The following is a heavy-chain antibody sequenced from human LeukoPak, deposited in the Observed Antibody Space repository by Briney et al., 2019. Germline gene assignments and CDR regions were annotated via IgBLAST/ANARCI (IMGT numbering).Heavy chain of an antibody. D-gene: IGHD3-10*01. Sequence: PGGSLRLSCAASGFTFSSYAMSWVRQAPGKGLEWVSAISGSGGSTYYADSVKGRFTISRDNSKNTLYLQMNSLRAEDTAVYYCAWTSSYGSGSLDLDYWGQGTLVTVSS. V-gene: IGHV3-23*01. CDR1: GFTFSSYA. CDR3: AWTSSYGSGSLDLDY. CDR2: ISGSGGST. J-gene: IGHJ4*02.